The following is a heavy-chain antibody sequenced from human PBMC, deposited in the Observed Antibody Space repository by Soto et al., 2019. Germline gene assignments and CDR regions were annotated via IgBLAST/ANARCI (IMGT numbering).Heavy chain of an antibody. CDR1: GFVFKDAS. D-gene: IGHD3-10*01. CDR3: TRLISAAQDY. Sequence: EVLLVESGGGLVQPGGSLKLSCAASGFVFKDASIHWVRQVSGKGLEWVGRVRDRAYNYATAYAASVKGRFTISRDDSTNTAYLQMNSLKTEDTAIYYCTRLISAAQDYWGQGTRVTVSS. V-gene: IGHV3-73*01. CDR2: VRDRAYNYAT. J-gene: IGHJ4*02.